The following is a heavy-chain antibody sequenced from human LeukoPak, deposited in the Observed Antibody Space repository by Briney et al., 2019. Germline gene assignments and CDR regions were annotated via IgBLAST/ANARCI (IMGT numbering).Heavy chain of an antibody. CDR1: GGSISSYY. J-gene: IGHJ4*02. Sequence: PSETLSLTCTVSGGSISSYYWSWIRQPPGKGLEWIGDIYYSGSTNYNPSLKSRVTISVDTSKNQFSLKLSSVTAADTAVYYCARTPTVVARDRSYYFDYWGQGTLVTVSS. D-gene: IGHD2-15*01. CDR2: IYYSGST. V-gene: IGHV4-59*01. CDR3: ARTPTVVARDRSYYFDY.